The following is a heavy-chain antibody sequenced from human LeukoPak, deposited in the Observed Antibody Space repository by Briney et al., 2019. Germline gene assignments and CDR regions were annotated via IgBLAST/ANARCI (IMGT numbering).Heavy chain of an antibody. CDR1: GFTLSNYW. J-gene: IGHJ4*02. V-gene: IGHV3-74*01. Sequence: GGSLRLSCAASGFTLSNYWMHWVRQTPGKGPVWVSRINSDGSSTSYADSVKGRFTISRDNAKNTLYLQMNSLRAEDTAVYYCARGNSHSFDYWGKGALVTVSS. CDR2: INSDGSST. CDR3: ARGNSHSFDY. D-gene: IGHD4-11*01.